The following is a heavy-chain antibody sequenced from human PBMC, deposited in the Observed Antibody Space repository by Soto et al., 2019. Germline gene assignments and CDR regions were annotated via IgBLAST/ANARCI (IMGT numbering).Heavy chain of an antibody. CDR2: IYTSGST. Sequence: SETLSLTCTVSGGSISSYYWSWIRQPAGKGLEWIGRIYTSGSTNYNPSLKSRVTMSVDTSKNQFSLKLSSVTAADTAVYYCARGKGVDCSSTSCYTYYYYYYGMDVWGQGTTVTVSS. V-gene: IGHV4-4*07. CDR1: GGSISSYY. CDR3: ARGKGVDCSSTSCYTYYYYYYGMDV. J-gene: IGHJ6*02. D-gene: IGHD2-2*02.